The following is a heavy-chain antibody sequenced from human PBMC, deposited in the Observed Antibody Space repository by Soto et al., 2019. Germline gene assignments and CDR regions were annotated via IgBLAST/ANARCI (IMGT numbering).Heavy chain of an antibody. CDR3: TRGGYSSIGSNRLGRNGLDV. J-gene: IGHJ6*02. D-gene: IGHD5-12*01. CDR1: GGTFSSYA. V-gene: IGHV1-69*06. CDR2: IVPLFRTT. Sequence: QVQLVQSGAEAKKPRSSVKVSCKTSGGTFSSYAISWVRQAPGQGLEWMGGIVPLFRTTNYAQKFQGRATITADTSTYTVYMEMSGMRSRDTAVYCCTRGGYSSIGSNRLGRNGLDVWGQGTTATFSS.